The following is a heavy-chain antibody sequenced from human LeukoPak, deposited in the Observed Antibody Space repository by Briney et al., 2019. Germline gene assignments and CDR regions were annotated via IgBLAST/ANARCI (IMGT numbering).Heavy chain of an antibody. Sequence: GGSLRLSCAASGFTLSSYDMNWVRQAPGKGLEWVSYISSSGSTIYYADSVKGRVTISRDNAKNSLYLQMNSLRAEDTAMYYCARLPGGVVIDAGLYWGQGTLVTVSS. D-gene: IGHD2-21*01. CDR2: ISSSGSTI. V-gene: IGHV3-48*01. J-gene: IGHJ4*02. CDR1: GFTLSSYD. CDR3: ARLPGGVVIDAGLY.